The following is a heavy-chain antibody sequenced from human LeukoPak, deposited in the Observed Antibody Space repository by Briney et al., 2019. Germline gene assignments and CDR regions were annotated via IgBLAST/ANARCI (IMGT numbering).Heavy chain of an antibody. Sequence: APVKVSCKASGYTFTSYYMHWVRQAPGQGLEWMGIINPSGGSTSYAQKFQGRVTMTRDTSTSTVYIELSSLRSEDTAVYYCARARSSVTTVTTPGYWGQGTLVTVSS. D-gene: IGHD4-17*01. CDR3: ARARSSVTTVTTPGY. J-gene: IGHJ4*02. V-gene: IGHV1-46*01. CDR2: INPSGGST. CDR1: GYTFTSYY.